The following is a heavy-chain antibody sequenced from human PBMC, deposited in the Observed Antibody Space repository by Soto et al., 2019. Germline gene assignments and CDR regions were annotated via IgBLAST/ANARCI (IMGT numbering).Heavy chain of an antibody. Sequence: EVQLLESGGGLVQPGGSLRLSCAASGFTFSSYAMSWVRQAPGKGLEWVSVISGSGDSKYYADSVKGRFIISRDNSKNTLYLQMNSLRVEDTAVYYCAKRAYGSDFDYWGQGTLVTVSS. CDR1: GFTFSSYA. J-gene: IGHJ4*02. CDR2: ISGSGDSK. V-gene: IGHV3-23*01. CDR3: AKRAYGSDFDY. D-gene: IGHD3-10*01.